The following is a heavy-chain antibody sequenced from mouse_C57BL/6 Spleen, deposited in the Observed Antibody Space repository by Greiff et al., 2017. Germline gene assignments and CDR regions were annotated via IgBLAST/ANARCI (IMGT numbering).Heavy chain of an antibody. CDR2: IYPGDGDT. V-gene: IGHV1-80*01. Sequence: VQLQQSGPELVKPGASVKISCKASGYAFSSYWMNWVKQRPGKGLEWIGQIYPGDGDTNYNGKFKGKATLTADKSSSTAYMQLSSLTSEDSAVYFCARGGYDAGFAYWGQGTLVTVSA. CDR3: ARGGYDAGFAY. J-gene: IGHJ3*01. CDR1: GYAFSSYW. D-gene: IGHD2-14*01.